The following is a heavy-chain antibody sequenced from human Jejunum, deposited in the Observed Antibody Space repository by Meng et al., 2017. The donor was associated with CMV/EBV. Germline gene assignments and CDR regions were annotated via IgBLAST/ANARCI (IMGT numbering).Heavy chain of an antibody. CDR1: SIRSSSYY. Sequence: SIRSSSYYYGWIRQPPGKGLEWIGSMYYSGSTYYNPSLKSRVTISVDTSKSQFSLELSSVTAADTAVYYCARYGATTVTTKRAFDIWGQGTMVTVSS. CDR2: MYYSGST. V-gene: IGHV4-39*01. J-gene: IGHJ3*02. D-gene: IGHD4-17*01. CDR3: ARYGATTVTTKRAFDI.